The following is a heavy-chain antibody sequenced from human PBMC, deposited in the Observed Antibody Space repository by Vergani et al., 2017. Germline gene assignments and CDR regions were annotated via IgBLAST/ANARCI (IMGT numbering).Heavy chain of an antibody. CDR2: IIPIFGTA. V-gene: IGHV1-69*01. Sequence: QVQLVQSGAEVKKPGSSVKVSCKASGVTFSSYAISWVRQAPGQGLEWMGGIIPIFGTANYAQKFQGRVTITADESTSTAYMELSSLRSEDTAVYYCARGKVEMATIINGFDPWGQGTLVTVSS. CDR1: GVTFSSYA. CDR3: ARGKVEMATIINGFDP. J-gene: IGHJ5*02. D-gene: IGHD5-24*01.